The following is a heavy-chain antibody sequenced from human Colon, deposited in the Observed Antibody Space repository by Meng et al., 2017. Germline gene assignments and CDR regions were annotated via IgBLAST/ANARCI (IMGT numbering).Heavy chain of an antibody. CDR1: GFTFRNFG. CDR2: TSYDGNNK. V-gene: IGHV3-30*18. Sequence: QVQLVESGGGVVQPGKSLRLSCIASGFTFRNFGILWVRQAPGKGLEWVAFTSYDGNNKYYSGSVKGRFTISRDNSKNTVYLQISSLRPEDTAIYYCAKSSGGYGHTASDNWGQGTLVTVSS. D-gene: IGHD5-18*01. J-gene: IGHJ4*02. CDR3: AKSSGGYGHTASDN.